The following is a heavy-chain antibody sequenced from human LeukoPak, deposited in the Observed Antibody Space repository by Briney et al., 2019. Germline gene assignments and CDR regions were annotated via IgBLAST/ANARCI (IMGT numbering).Heavy chain of an antibody. CDR3: ARASSIAVAGYYFDY. D-gene: IGHD6-19*01. CDR2: IIPILGIA. Sequence: SVKVSCKASGGTFSSYTISWVRQAPGQGLEWMGRIIPILGIANYAQKFQGRVTITADKSTSTAYMELSSLRSEDTAVYYCARASSIAVAGYYFDYWGQGTLVTVSS. J-gene: IGHJ4*02. CDR1: GGTFSSYT. V-gene: IGHV1-69*02.